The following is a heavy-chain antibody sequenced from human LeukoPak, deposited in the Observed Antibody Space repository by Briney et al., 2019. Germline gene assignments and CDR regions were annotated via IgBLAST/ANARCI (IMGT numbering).Heavy chain of an antibody. J-gene: IGHJ3*02. CDR2: INPDGSDK. D-gene: IGHD1-26*01. CDR3: ARDVGFIVGATPGAFDI. CDR1: GFTFSRQW. V-gene: IGHV3-7*01. Sequence: GGSLRLSCAASGFTFSRQWMSWVRQAPGRGLEWVANINPDGSDKYYVDSVKGRFTISRDTPKNTLYLQMNSLRADDTAVYYCARDVGFIVGATPGAFDIWGQGTMVTVTS.